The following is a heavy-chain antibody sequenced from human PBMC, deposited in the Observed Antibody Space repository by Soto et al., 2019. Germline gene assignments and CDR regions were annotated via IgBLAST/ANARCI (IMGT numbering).Heavy chain of an antibody. Sequence: SETLSLTCTVSGGSISSSSYYWGWIRQPPGKGLEWIGSIYYSGSTYYNPSLKSRVTISVDTSKNQFSLKLSSVTAADTAVYYCAREYSSSWYIVDYWGQGTLVTVSS. D-gene: IGHD6-13*01. J-gene: IGHJ4*02. CDR2: IYYSGST. CDR1: GGSISSSSYY. V-gene: IGHV4-39*02. CDR3: AREYSSSWYIVDY.